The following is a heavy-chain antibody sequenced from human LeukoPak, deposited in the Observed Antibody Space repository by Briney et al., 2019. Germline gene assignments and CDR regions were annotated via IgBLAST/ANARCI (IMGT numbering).Heavy chain of an antibody. CDR1: GFIVSSKY. D-gene: IGHD2-2*01. V-gene: IGHV3-66*01. Sequence: GGSLRLSCAASGFIVSSKYMSWVRQAPGKGLEWVSVIFSGDDTYYADSVKGRFTISGGSSENTLYLQMNSLRAEDTAVYYCARDFGRGYCSSNNCYGWFDPWGQGTLVTVSS. J-gene: IGHJ5*02. CDR2: IFSGDDT. CDR3: ARDFGRGYCSSNNCYGWFDP.